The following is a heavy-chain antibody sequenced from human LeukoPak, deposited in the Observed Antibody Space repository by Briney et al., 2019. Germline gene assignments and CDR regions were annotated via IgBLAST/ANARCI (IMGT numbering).Heavy chain of an antibody. CDR2: IYPGDSDT. V-gene: IGHV5-51*01. CDR1: GYSFTSYW. D-gene: IGHD6-13*01. Sequence: GESLKISCKGSGYSFTSYWIGWVRQMPGKGLEWMGIIYPGDSDTRYSPSFQGQVTISADKSISTAYLQWSSLKASDTAMYYCARGLAAAGRSHYYYYMDVWGKGTTVTVSS. CDR3: ARGLAAAGRSHYYYYMDV. J-gene: IGHJ6*03.